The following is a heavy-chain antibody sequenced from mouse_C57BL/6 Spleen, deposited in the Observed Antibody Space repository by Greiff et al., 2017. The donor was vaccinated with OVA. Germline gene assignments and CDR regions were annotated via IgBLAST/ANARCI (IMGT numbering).Heavy chain of an antibody. CDR2: IDPSDSYT. J-gene: IGHJ1*03. CDR3: ARPSHYYGSSYVRYFDV. Sequence: QVQLQQPGAELVKPGASVKLSCKASGYTFTSYWMQWVKQRPGQGLEWIGEIDPSDSYTNYNHKFKGKATLTVDTSSSTAYMQLSSLTSEDSAVYDCARPSHYYGSSYVRYFDVWGTGTTVTVSS. CDR1: GYTFTSYW. D-gene: IGHD1-1*01. V-gene: IGHV1-50*01.